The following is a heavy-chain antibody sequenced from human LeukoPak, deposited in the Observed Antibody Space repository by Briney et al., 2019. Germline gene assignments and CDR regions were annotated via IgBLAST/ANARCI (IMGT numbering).Heavy chain of an antibody. CDR2: FNHSGSS. CDR3: ARARGGWQVRGARYYYGMDV. CDR1: GGSFSGYY. D-gene: IGHD3-10*01. Sequence: SETLSLTCAVCGGSFSGYYWSWIRQPPGKGVEGIGEFNHSGSSDYNPSLQSRVTISVDTSKNHVTLKLTSVTAADMAVYYCARARGGWQVRGARYYYGMDVWGQGTTVTVSS. V-gene: IGHV4-34*01. J-gene: IGHJ6*02.